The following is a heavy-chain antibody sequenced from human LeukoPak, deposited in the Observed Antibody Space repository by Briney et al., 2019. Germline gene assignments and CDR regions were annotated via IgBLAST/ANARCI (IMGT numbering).Heavy chain of an antibody. CDR1: GFTFSSYG. V-gene: IGHV3-21*01. CDR2: ISSSSSYI. D-gene: IGHD6-6*01. CDR3: ARAAARLPDY. Sequence: GGSLRLSCAASGFTFSSYGMNWVRQAPGKGLEWVSSISSSSSYIYYADSVKGRFTISRDNAKNSLYLQMNSLRAEDTAVYYCARAAARLPDYWGQGTLVTVSS. J-gene: IGHJ4*02.